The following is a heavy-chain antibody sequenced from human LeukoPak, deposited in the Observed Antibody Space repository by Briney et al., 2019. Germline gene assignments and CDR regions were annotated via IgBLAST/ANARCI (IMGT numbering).Heavy chain of an antibody. CDR3: XXXXXGXXXXDY. Sequence: FXXXSYSMNWVRQAPGXGLXWVSSISSSSSYIYYADSVKGRFTISRDNAKXSLYLQMNRLRDEDTAVYYXXXXXXGXXXXDYWGQXTXVTVSS. J-gene: IGHJ4*02. CDR2: ISSSSSYI. CDR1: FXXXSYS. V-gene: IGHV3-21*01.